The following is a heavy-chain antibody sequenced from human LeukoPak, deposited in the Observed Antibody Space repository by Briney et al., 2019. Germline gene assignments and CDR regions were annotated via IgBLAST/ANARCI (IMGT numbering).Heavy chain of an antibody. Sequence: SETLSLTCTVSAGSISSSSYVWGWIRQPPGKGLEWIGTIYYSGSTYYNPSLKSRVTISVDTSKNQFSLKLSSVTAADTAVYYCASRYSSSSLVGTVYRGEGTLVTVSS. CDR2: IYYSGST. D-gene: IGHD6-6*01. CDR1: AGSISSSSYV. J-gene: IGHJ4*02. CDR3: ASRYSSSSLVGTVY. V-gene: IGHV4-39*01.